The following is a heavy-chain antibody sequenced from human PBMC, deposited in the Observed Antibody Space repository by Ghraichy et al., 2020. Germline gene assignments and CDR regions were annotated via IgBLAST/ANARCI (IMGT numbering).Heavy chain of an antibody. CDR3: AKAYYGSGSNPYYGMDV. V-gene: IGHV3-30*02. CDR1: GFTFSSYG. Sequence: GGSLRLSCAASGFTFSSYGMHWVRQAPGKGLEWVAFIRYDGSNKYYADSVKGRFTISRDNSKYTLYLQMNSLRAEDTAVYYCAKAYYGSGSNPYYGMDVWGQGTTVTVSS. J-gene: IGHJ6*02. CDR2: IRYDGSNK. D-gene: IGHD3-10*01.